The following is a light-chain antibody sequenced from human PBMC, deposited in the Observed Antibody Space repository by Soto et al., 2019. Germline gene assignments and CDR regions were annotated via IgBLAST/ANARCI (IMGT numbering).Light chain of an antibody. CDR3: QQRSYWPT. J-gene: IGKJ1*01. CDR1: QSVDSY. Sequence: EIVLTQSPATLSLSPGERATLSCRASQSVDSYLAWYQQKPGQAPRLLIYDASNRATGIPARFSGSGSGTDFTLTISSLEPEDFAVYYCQQRSYWPTFGQGTKVDIK. V-gene: IGKV3-11*01. CDR2: DAS.